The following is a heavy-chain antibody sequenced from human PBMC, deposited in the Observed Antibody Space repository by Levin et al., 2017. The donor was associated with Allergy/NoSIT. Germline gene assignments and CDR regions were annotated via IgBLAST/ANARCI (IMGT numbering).Heavy chain of an antibody. V-gene: IGHV3-33*01. D-gene: IGHD6-6*01. J-gene: IGHJ6*02. CDR1: GFTFSSYG. CDR3: ARDKFSSSPSLVGMDV. CDR2: IWYDGSNK. Sequence: GESLKISCAASGFTFSSYGMHWVRQAPGKGLEWVAVIWYDGSNKYYADSVKGRFTISRDNSKNTLYLQMNSLRAEDTAVYYCARDKFSSSPSLVGMDVWGQGTTVTVSS.